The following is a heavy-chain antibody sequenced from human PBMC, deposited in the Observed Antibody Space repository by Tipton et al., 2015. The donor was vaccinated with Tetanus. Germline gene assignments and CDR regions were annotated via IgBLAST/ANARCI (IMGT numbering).Heavy chain of an antibody. CDR2: INHSGST. D-gene: IGHD6-19*01. Sequence: TLSLTCAVYGGSFSGYYWSWIRQPPGKGLEWIGEINHSGSTNYNPSLKSRVTISVDTSKNQFSLKLSSVTAEDTAVYYCARDRDGGWSFDDWGQGTLVTVSS. CDR1: GGSFSGYY. J-gene: IGHJ4*02. V-gene: IGHV4-34*01. CDR3: ARDRDGGWSFDD.